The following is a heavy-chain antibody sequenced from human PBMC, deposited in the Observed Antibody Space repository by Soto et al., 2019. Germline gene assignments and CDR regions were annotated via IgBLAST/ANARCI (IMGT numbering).Heavy chain of an antibody. CDR3: ARGRGRPKRGYSGYRTDAFDI. CDR1: GGSFSGYY. V-gene: IGHV4-34*01. Sequence: SETLSLTCAVYGGSFSGYYWSWIRQPPGKGLEWIGEINHSGSTNYNPSLKSRVTISVDTSKNQFSLKLSSVTAADTAVYYCARGRGRPKRGYSGYRTDAFDIWGQGTMVTVSS. CDR2: INHSGST. D-gene: IGHD5-12*01. J-gene: IGHJ3*02.